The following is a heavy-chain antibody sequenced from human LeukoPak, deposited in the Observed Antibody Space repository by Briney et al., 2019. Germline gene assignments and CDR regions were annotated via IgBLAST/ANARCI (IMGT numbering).Heavy chain of an antibody. CDR3: ARARGNSYGYVDY. Sequence: AESLTLSCAVSGVTFSPYGRNWVRQAPGKGPEWVSYISGDRSPIYYPDSVKGRFTISRDNAKNSLYLQMNSLTDEDTALYFCARARGNSYGYVDYWGQGSLVTVSS. D-gene: IGHD5-18*01. CDR2: ISGDRSPI. V-gene: IGHV3-48*02. J-gene: IGHJ4*02. CDR1: GVTFSPYG.